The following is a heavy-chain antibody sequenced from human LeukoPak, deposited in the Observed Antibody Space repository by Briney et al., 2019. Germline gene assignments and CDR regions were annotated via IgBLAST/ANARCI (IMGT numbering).Heavy chain of an antibody. V-gene: IGHV4-59*08. CDR3: ARHVLRITIFGVAKRWGYFDY. D-gene: IGHD3-3*01. CDR1: GGSISSYY. J-gene: IGHJ4*02. CDR2: IYYGGST. Sequence: SETLSLTCTVSGGSISSYYWSWIRQPPGKGLEWIGYIYYGGSTNYNPSLKSRVTISVDTSKNQFSLKLSSVTAADTAVYYCARHVLRITIFGVAKRWGYFDYWGQGTLVTVSS.